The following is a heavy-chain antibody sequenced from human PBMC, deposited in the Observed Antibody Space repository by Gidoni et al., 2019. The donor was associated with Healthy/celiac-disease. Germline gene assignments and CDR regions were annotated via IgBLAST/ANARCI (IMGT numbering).Heavy chain of an antibody. CDR3: AKGGVGQLWLLFDY. V-gene: IGHV3-23*01. J-gene: IGHJ4*02. CDR2: ISGSGGST. CDR1: GFPFSSYA. D-gene: IGHD5-18*01. Sequence: EVQLLESAGGLVQPGGSLRLSCSASGFPFSSYAMSWVRQAPGKGLEWVSAISGSGGSTYYADSVKGRFTISRDNSKNTLYLQMNSLRAEDTAVYYCAKGGVGQLWLLFDYWGQGTLVTVSS.